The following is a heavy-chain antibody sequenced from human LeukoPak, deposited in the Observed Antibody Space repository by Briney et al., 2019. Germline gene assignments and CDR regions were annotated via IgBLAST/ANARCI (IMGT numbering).Heavy chain of an antibody. CDR1: GFTFHSYA. Sequence: GGSLRLSCAASGFTFHSYAMNWVRQAPGKGLEWVSVLSASGVTTYYADSVKGRFTISRDNAKNSLYLQMNSLRDEDTAMYYCARDLAVSDYWGQGTLVTVSS. CDR2: LSASGVTT. V-gene: IGHV3-23*01. J-gene: IGHJ4*02. CDR3: ARDLAVSDY.